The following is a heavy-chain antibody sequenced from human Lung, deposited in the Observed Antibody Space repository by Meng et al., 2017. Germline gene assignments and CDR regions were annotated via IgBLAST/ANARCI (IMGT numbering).Heavy chain of an antibody. J-gene: IGHJ4*02. D-gene: IGHD4-11*01. Sequence: HVQLPHWGAGLLKPSETLALPCVVSGGSFSDYYWSWIRQPPGKGLEWIGEINHSGSTNYNPSLESRATISVDTSQNNLSLKLSSVTAADSAVYYCARGPTTMAHDFDYWGQGTLVTVSS. CDR1: GGSFSDYY. CDR2: INHSGST. V-gene: IGHV4-34*01. CDR3: ARGPTTMAHDFDY.